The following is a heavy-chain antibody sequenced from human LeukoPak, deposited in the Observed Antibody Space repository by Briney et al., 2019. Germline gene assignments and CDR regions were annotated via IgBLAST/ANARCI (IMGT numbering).Heavy chain of an antibody. CDR1: GGSISTYY. J-gene: IGHJ4*02. CDR2: IYTSGST. V-gene: IGHV4-4*07. D-gene: IGHD3-9*01. CDR3: ARDTFWLGKYYFGY. Sequence: SETLSLTCTVSGGSISTYYWSWIRQPAGKGLEWIGRIYTSGSTSYNPSLKSRVTMSVDTSKKQFSLKLNSVTAADTAVYYCARDTFWLGKYYFGYWGQGTLVTVSS.